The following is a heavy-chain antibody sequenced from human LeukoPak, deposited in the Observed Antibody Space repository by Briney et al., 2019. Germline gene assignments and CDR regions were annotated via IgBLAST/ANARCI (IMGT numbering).Heavy chain of an antibody. CDR2: ISAYNGNT. CDR3: ARSRYCTNGVCYNRAFDY. J-gene: IGHJ4*02. CDR1: GDSISSYG. V-gene: IGHV1-18*01. D-gene: IGHD2-8*01. Sequence: ASVKVSCKASGDSISSYGISWVRQAPGQGLEWMGWISAYNGNTNYARKLQGRVTMTTDTSTSTAYMELRSLRSDDTAVYYCARSRYCTNGVCYNRAFDYWGQGTLVTVSS.